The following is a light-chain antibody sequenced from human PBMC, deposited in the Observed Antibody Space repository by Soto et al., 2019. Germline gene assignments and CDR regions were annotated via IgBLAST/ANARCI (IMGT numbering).Light chain of an antibody. V-gene: IGKV1-5*01. CDR2: DAS. CDR3: QQYTSYWT. J-gene: IGKJ1*01. Sequence: DIQMTQSPSTLSASVGDRVTITCRASQSISSRLAWYQQKPEKAPKLLIYDASSLESGVPSRFSGSGSGTEFSLTISSLQPDDFATYYCQQYTSYWTFGQGTKVEIK. CDR1: QSISSR.